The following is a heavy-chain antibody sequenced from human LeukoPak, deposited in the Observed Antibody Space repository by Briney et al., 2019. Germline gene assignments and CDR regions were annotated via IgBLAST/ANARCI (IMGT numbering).Heavy chain of an antibody. J-gene: IGHJ4*02. Sequence: ASVKVSCKVSGYTLTELSMHWVRQAPGKGLEWMGGFDPEDGETIYAQKFQGRVTMTEDTSTDTAYMELSSLRSEDTAVYYCATDLLRSSSWYYFDYWGQGTLITVSS. CDR3: ATDLLRSSSWYYFDY. CDR2: FDPEDGET. D-gene: IGHD6-13*01. CDR1: GYTLTELS. V-gene: IGHV1-24*01.